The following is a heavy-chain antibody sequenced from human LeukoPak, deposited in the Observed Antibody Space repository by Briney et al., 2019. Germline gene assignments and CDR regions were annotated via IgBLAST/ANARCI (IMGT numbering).Heavy chain of an antibody. CDR2: LNPNSGGT. D-gene: IGHD3-22*01. CDR1: GYTFTGYY. J-gene: IGHJ4*02. Sequence: ASVKVSCKASGYTFTGYYMHWVRQAPGQGLEWMGRLNPNSGGTNYAQKFQGRVTMTRDTSISTAYMELSRLRSDDTAVYYCARVRRRIGYYYDSSGYYYFDYWGQGTLVTVSS. CDR3: ARVRRRIGYYYDSSGYYYFDY. V-gene: IGHV1-2*06.